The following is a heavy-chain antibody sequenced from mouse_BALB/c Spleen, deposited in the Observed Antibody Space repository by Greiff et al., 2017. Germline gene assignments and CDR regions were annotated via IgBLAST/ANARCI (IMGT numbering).Heavy chain of an antibody. CDR1: GYTFTDYN. CDR2: IYPYNGGT. D-gene: IGHD1-1*02. Sequence: VQLQQSGPELVKPGASVKISCKASGYTFTDYNMHWVKQSHGKSLEWIGYIYPYNGGTGYNQKFKSKATLTVDNSSSTAYMELRSLTSEDSAVYYCARGWYGPSYFDYWGQGTTLTVSS. CDR3: ARGWYGPSYFDY. J-gene: IGHJ2*01. V-gene: IGHV1S29*02.